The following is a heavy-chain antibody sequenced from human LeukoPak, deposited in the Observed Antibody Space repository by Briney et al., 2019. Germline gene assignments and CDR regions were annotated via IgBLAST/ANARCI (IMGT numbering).Heavy chain of an antibody. CDR1: GYTFTSYD. Sequence: ASVKVSCKASGYTFTSYDINWVRQATGQGLEWMGWMNPNSGNTGYAQKFQGRVTMTRNTSISTAYMELSSLRSEDTAVYYCARFSIVVVPAAPSGDDAFDIWGQGTMVTVSS. D-gene: IGHD2-2*01. J-gene: IGHJ3*02. CDR2: MNPNSGNT. CDR3: ARFSIVVVPAAPSGDDAFDI. V-gene: IGHV1-8*01.